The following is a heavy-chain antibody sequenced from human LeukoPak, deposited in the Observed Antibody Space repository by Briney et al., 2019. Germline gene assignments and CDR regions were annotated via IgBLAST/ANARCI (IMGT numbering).Heavy chain of an antibody. Sequence: PGGSLRLSCAASGFTFSSYAMSWVRQAPGKGLEWVSAISGSGGSTYYAVSVKGRFTIHRDNSKNTLYLQMNRLRAEATAVYYCATTVGNYYYYMDVWGKGTTVTVSS. CDR3: ATTVGNYYYYMDV. J-gene: IGHJ6*03. CDR2: ISGSGGST. V-gene: IGHV3-23*01. CDR1: GFTFSSYA. D-gene: IGHD4-11*01.